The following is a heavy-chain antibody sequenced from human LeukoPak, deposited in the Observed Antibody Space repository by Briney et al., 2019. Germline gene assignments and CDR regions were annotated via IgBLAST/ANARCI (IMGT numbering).Heavy chain of an antibody. CDR1: GFTFSSYW. D-gene: IGHD2-2*01. V-gene: IGHV3-7*01. J-gene: IGHJ4*02. Sequence: PGGSLRLSCAASGFTFSSYWMSWVRQAPGKGLEWVANIKQDGSEKYYVDSVKGRFTISRDNAKNSLYLQMNSLRAEDTAVYYCARGEGGYCSSTSCYRQRGLNYWGQGTLVTVSS. CDR3: ARGEGGYCSSTSCYRQRGLNY. CDR2: IKQDGSEK.